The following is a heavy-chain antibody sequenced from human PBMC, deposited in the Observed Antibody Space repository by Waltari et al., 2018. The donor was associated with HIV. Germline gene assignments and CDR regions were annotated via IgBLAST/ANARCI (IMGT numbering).Heavy chain of an antibody. CDR1: GGSISSGRYY. Sequence: QVQLQESGPGLVKPSQTLSLTCTVSGGSISSGRYYWSWIRQPAGKGREWIGRIYTSGNTIYNPSLKSRVTLSVDTSKNQFSLNLRSVTAADTAVYYCARVVNYFDSSGYSSRYHAFDIWGQGTMVTVSS. V-gene: IGHV4-61*02. CDR2: IYTSGNT. D-gene: IGHD3-22*01. J-gene: IGHJ3*02. CDR3: ARVVNYFDSSGYSSRYHAFDI.